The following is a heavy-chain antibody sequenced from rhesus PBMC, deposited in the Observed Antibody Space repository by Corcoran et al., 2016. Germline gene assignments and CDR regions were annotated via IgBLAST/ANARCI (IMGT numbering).Heavy chain of an antibody. CDR3: VRNINTPTDV. V-gene: IGHV4-165*01. D-gene: IGHD3-40*01. CDR2: LDYPSGSP. Sequence: QVQLQESGPGLLKPSETLSLTCAVSGGSISVYYWSWIRPPPGKGLEWIGYLDYPSGSPYYRPSLKSRVTISRDTSKNEIVLDLDSVTAADTAIYYCVRNINTPTDVWGRGILVTVSS. J-gene: IGHJ5-2*02. CDR1: GGSISVYY.